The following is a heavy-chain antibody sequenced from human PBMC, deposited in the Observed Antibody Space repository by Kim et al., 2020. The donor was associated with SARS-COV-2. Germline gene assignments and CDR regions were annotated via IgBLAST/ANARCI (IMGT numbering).Heavy chain of an antibody. CDR3: ATAVSQTYYYGMDV. V-gene: IGHV3-23*01. D-gene: IGHD2-8*01. CDR1: GFTFSNYA. CDR2: ITADPGST. J-gene: IGHJ6*02. Sequence: GGSLRLSCAASGFTFSNYAMNWVRQAPGKGLEWVSAITADPGSTYYVDSVKGRFTISRDNSKNTLSLQMSSLRAEDTAVYYCATAVSQTYYYGMDVWGQGTTSPSP.